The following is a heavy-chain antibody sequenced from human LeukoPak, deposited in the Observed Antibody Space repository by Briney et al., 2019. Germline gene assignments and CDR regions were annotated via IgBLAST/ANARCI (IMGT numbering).Heavy chain of an antibody. D-gene: IGHD2-2*03. Sequence: GEPLKISCKGSGYSFTSHWIGWVRQMPGKSLEWMGIIYPCHSYNRYSPSFQGQVTISADKSISTAYLQWSSLKASDTAMYYCARADGYCSSTSCHYYYGMDVWGQGTTVTVSS. CDR3: ARADGYCSSTSCHYYYGMDV. CDR1: GYSFTSHW. CDR2: IYPCHSYN. J-gene: IGHJ6*02. V-gene: IGHV5-51*01.